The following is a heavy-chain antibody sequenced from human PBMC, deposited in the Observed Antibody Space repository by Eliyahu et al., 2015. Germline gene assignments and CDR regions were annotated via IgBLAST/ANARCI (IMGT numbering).Heavy chain of an antibody. D-gene: IGHD5-12*01. CDR2: INHSGST. V-gene: IGHV4-34*01. Sequence: QVQLQQWGAGLLKPSETLSLTCAVYGGSFSGYYWXWIRQPPGKGLEWIGEINHSGSTNYNPSLKSRVTISVDTSKNQFSLKLSSVTAADTAVYYCARGLKGGYGRHNYYYYGMDVWGQGTTVTVSS. J-gene: IGHJ6*02. CDR1: GGSFSGYY. CDR3: ARGLKGGYGRHNYYYYGMDV.